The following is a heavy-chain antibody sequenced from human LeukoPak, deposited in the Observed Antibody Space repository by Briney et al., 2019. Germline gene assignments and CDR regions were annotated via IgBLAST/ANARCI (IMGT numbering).Heavy chain of an antibody. V-gene: IGHV1-69*06. D-gene: IGHD5-18*01. CDR1: GGTFSSYA. J-gene: IGHJ4*02. Sequence: GASVKVSCKASGGTFSSYAISWVRQAPGQGLEWMGGIIPIFGTANYAQKFQGRVTITADKSTSTAYMELRSLRSDDTAVYYCARVDVDTEGHFDYWGQGTLVTVSS. CDR3: ARVDVDTEGHFDY. CDR2: IIPIFGTA.